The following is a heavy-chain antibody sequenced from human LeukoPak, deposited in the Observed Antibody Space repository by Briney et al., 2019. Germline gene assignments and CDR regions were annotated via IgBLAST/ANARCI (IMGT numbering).Heavy chain of an antibody. CDR1: GGSFSGYY. Sequence: PSETLSLTCAVYGGSFSGYYWSWIRQPPGKGLEWIGEINHSGSTNYNPSLKSRVTISVDTSKNQFSLKLSSVTAADTAVYYCARVAIFRYFDLWGRGTLVTVSS. V-gene: IGHV4-34*01. D-gene: IGHD3-3*01. CDR3: ARVAIFRYFDL. J-gene: IGHJ2*01. CDR2: INHSGST.